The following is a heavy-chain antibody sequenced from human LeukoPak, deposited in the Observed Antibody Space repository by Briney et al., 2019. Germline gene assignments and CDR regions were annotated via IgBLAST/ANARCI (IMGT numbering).Heavy chain of an antibody. J-gene: IGHJ4*02. Sequence: SETLSLTCAVYGGSFSGYYWSWIRQPPGKGLEWIGEINHSGSTNYNPSLKSRVTISVDTSKNQFSLRLSSVTAADTAVYYCAATYCSGGSCPNFDYWGQGTLVTVSS. CDR1: GGSFSGYY. D-gene: IGHD2-15*01. V-gene: IGHV4-34*01. CDR3: AATYCSGGSCPNFDY. CDR2: INHSGST.